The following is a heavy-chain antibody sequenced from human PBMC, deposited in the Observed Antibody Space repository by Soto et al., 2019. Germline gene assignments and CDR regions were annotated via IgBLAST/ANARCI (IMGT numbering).Heavy chain of an antibody. J-gene: IGHJ4*02. Sequence: PSETLSLTCTVSGGSIGTYYWSWIRQPPGKGLEWIGYIYYRGNTDYNPSLKSRVTISLDTPKNQFSLKLSSVTAADTAVYYCGRHPGYYDILTGYTTYYFDYWGQGILVTVLL. D-gene: IGHD3-9*01. CDR2: IYYRGNT. V-gene: IGHV4-59*08. CDR3: GRHPGYYDILTGYTTYYFDY. CDR1: GGSIGTYY.